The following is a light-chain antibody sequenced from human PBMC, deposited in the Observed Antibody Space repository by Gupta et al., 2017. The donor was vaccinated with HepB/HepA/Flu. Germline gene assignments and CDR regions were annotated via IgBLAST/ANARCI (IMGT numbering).Light chain of an antibody. J-gene: IGKJ2*01. V-gene: IGKV1-33*01. CDR3: QQYDHLPYT. CDR2: GAS. CDR1: HDIKTF. Sequence: IRQSPFPPLSCVGDRVTITCQATHDIKTFLNWFQQKSGKAPRLLIYGASNLESGVPPRFSGSGSGTQFSLTITNLQPEDVASYVCQQYDHLPYTFGQGT.